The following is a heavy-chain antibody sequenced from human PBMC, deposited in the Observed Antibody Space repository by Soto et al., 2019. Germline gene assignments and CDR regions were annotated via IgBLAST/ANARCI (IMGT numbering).Heavy chain of an antibody. J-gene: IGHJ4*02. CDR2: ISAYNGNT. V-gene: IGHV1-18*01. CDR3: ASDPGGHDYGDSGGY. D-gene: IGHD4-17*01. CDR1: GYTFTSYG. Sequence: QVLLVQSGAEVKKPGASVMVSCKASGYTFTSYGISWVRQAPGQGLEWMGWISAYNGNTNYAQKLQGRVTRTTDTSTSTAYMELRSLRSDDTAVYYCASDPGGHDYGDSGGYGGQGTLVTVSS.